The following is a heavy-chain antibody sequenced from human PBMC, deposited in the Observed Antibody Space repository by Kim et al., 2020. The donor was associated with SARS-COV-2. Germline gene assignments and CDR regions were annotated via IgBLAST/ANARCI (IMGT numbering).Heavy chain of an antibody. Sequence: SSSIYYADSVKGRYTISRDTSKNSLYLQMNSLRAEDTAVYYCALGIAAGYWGQGTLVTVSS. D-gene: IGHD6-13*01. J-gene: IGHJ4*02. V-gene: IGHV3-21*01. CDR2: SSSI. CDR3: ALGIAAGY.